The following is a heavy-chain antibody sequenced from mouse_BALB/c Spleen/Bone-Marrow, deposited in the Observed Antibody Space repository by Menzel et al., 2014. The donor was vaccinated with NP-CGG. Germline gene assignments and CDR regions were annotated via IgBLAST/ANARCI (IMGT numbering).Heavy chain of an antibody. J-gene: IGHJ1*01. CDR1: GYTFTSYW. V-gene: IGHV1S127*01. Sequence: QVQLQQSGAELVKPGASVQMSCKASGYTFTSYWMHWVTQRPGQGLEWIGVIDPSVSYTSNNQKFKGKATLTVDTSSSTAYMQRSSLTSEDSAVYYCTRGDCDWYFDVWGAWTTGTVAS. CDR3: TRGDCDWYFDV. CDR2: IDPSVSYT.